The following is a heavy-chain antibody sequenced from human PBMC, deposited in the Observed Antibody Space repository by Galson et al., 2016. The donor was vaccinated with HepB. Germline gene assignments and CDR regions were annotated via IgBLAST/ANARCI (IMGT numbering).Heavy chain of an antibody. Sequence: TLSLTCTVSGGSISSAVYYWTWIRQHPGKGLEWIGYIYYSGITYYNPSLKSRVTISVDTSKNQFSLKLSSVTAADTAVYYCARQIEGSIEASFDYWGQGTLVTVSS. J-gene: IGHJ4*02. CDR1: GGSISSAVYY. D-gene: IGHD6-6*01. CDR2: IYYSGIT. CDR3: ARQIEGSIEASFDY. V-gene: IGHV4-31*03.